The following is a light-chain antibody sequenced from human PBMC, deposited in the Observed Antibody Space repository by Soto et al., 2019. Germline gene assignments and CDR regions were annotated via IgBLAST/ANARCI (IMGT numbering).Light chain of an antibody. V-gene: IGLV2-11*01. CDR2: DVT. CDR3: CSSAGSYTSV. J-gene: IGLJ1*01. Sequence: QSALTQPRSVSGSPGQSVTISCTGTSSDVGAYNYVSWYQQHPGKAPKLMIHDVTKRPSGVPDRFSGSKSGNTASLTISGHQAEDEAEYYCCSSAGSYTSVLGTGTKLTVL. CDR1: SSDVGAYNY.